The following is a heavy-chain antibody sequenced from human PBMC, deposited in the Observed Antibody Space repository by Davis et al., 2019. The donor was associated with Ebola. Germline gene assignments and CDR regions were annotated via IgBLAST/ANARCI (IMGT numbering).Heavy chain of an antibody. CDR1: VYPFTSYA. CDR3: AREPIAVAGYYFDY. V-gene: IGHV1-3*01. Sequence: SVNVSCKASVYPFTSYAMHWLRQAPGQRLEWMGWINAGNGNTKYSQKFQGRVTITRDTSASTAYMELSSLRSEDTAVYYCAREPIAVAGYYFDYWGQGTLVTVSS. J-gene: IGHJ4*02. CDR2: INAGNGNT. D-gene: IGHD6-19*01.